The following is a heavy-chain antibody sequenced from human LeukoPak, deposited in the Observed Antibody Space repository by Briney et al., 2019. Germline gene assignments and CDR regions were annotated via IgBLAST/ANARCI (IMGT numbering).Heavy chain of an antibody. CDR2: MNLNTGVT. CDR1: VYTFTIYY. CDR3: ARDRVSSGWPRPWYFEF. V-gene: IGHV1-2*02. D-gene: IGHD6-19*01. J-gene: IGHJ4*02. Sequence: ASVTVSFTPSVYTFTIYYLYWVRQAPGQPLEWMGWMNLNTGVTAYAQNCQGRIAMSRDTSIDTAYMDLSSLTSEDTAVYYCARDRVSSGWPRPWYFEFCGQGNLVTVSS.